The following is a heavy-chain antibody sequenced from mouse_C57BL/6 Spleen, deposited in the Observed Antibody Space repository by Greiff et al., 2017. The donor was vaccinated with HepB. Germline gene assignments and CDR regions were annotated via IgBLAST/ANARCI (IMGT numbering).Heavy chain of an antibody. J-gene: IGHJ4*01. CDR1: GYTFTSYW. CDR2: IHPNSGST. Sequence: QVQLKQPGAELVKPGASVKLSCKASGYTFTSYWMHWVKQRPGQGLEWIGMIHPNSGSTNYNEKFKSKATLTVDKSSSTAYMQLSSLTSEDSAVYYCAREYYYDYYAMDYWGQGTSVTVSS. V-gene: IGHV1-64*01. CDR3: AREYYYDYYAMDY. D-gene: IGHD1-1*01.